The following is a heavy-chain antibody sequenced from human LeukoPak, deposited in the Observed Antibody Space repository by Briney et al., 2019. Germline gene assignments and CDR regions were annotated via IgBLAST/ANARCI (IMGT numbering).Heavy chain of an antibody. J-gene: IGHJ4*02. CDR3: ASPIEYSSSEAFDY. CDR2: IYYSGST. V-gene: IGHV4-39*07. Sequence: SETLSLTCTVSGGSNSSSSYYWGWIRQPPGKGLEWIGSIYYSGSTYYNPSLKSRVTISVDTSKNQFSLKLSSVTAADTAVYYCASPIEYSSSEAFDYWGQGTLVTVSS. CDR1: GGSNSSSSYY. D-gene: IGHD6-6*01.